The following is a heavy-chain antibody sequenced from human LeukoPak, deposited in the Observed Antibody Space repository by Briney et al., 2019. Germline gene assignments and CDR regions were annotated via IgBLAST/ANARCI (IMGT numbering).Heavy chain of an antibody. Sequence: GGSLRLSCATSGFTFSSYAMSWVRQAPGKGLEWVSTISNNGGSTYYADSVKGRFTISRDNSRNTLYLHLKSLRAEDTAVYFCAKDPEPYDFHYFDYWGRGTLVTVSS. D-gene: IGHD3-3*01. CDR2: ISNNGGST. CDR1: GFTFSSYA. J-gene: IGHJ4*02. V-gene: IGHV3-23*01. CDR3: AKDPEPYDFHYFDY.